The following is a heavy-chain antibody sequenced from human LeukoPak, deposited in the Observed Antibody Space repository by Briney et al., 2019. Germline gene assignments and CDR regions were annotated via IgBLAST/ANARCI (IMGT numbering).Heavy chain of an antibody. J-gene: IGHJ6*03. D-gene: IGHD3-16*01. CDR2: INSGGSST. V-gene: IGHV3-74*01. Sequence: GGSLRLSCAASGFSFSGYWMSWVRHAPGKGLVWVSHINSGGSSTTYADSVKGRFTISRDNAKNTLYVQMSSLRDEDTAVYFCARVRGGYYMDVWGKGTSVTVSS. CDR1: GFSFSGYW. CDR3: ARVRGGYYMDV.